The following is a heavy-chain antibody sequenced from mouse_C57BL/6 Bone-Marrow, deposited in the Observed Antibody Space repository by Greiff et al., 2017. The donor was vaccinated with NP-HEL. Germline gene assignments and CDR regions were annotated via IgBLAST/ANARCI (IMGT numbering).Heavy chain of an antibody. CDR3: ARRIYYDYLWYFDY. Sequence: VQRVESGAELVRPGPSVKMSCKASGYTFTNYWIGWAKQRPGHGLEWIGDIYPGGGYTNYNEKFKGKATLTADKSSSTAYMQFSSLTSEDSAIYYCARRIYYDYLWYFDYWGQGTTLTVSS. CDR1: GYTFTNYW. D-gene: IGHD2-4*01. J-gene: IGHJ2*01. V-gene: IGHV1-63*01. CDR2: IYPGGGYT.